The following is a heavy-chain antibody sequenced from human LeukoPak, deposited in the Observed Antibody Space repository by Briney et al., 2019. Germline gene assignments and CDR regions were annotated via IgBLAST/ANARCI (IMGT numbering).Heavy chain of an antibody. CDR2: ISAHNGNT. D-gene: IGHD4-17*01. Sequence: ASVKVSCKASGYTFTNYDINWVRQAPGQGLEWMVWISAHNGNTNYAQKLQGRVTMTTDTSTTTAYMEMRSLRSDDTAVYYCARLAYGANYIDYWGQGTLVTVSS. CDR3: ARLAYGANYIDY. J-gene: IGHJ4*02. CDR1: GYTFTNYD. V-gene: IGHV1-18*01.